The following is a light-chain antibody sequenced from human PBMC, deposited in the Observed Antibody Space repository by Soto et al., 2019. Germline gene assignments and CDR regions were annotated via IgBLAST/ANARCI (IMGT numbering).Light chain of an antibody. V-gene: IGKV1-9*01. Sequence: DIQLTQSPSFLSASVGDRVTITCRASQGSSSYLAWYQQKPGKAPKLLIYAASTLQSGVPSRFSGSGSGTEFTLTISSLQPEDFATYYCQQLNSYLPYTFGQGTKLEIK. CDR1: QGSSSY. CDR3: QQLNSYLPYT. CDR2: AAS. J-gene: IGKJ2*01.